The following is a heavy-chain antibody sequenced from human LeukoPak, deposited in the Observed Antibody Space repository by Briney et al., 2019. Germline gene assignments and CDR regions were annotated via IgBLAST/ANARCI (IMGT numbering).Heavy chain of an antibody. J-gene: IGHJ4*02. V-gene: IGHV4-30-4*01. Sequence: SETLSLTCTVSGGSISSGDYYWSWIRQPPGKGLEWIWYIYYSGSTYYNPSLKSRVTISVDTSKNQFSLKLSSVTAADTAVYYCARDYPYLSGNSASLLDYWGQGTLVTVSS. D-gene: IGHD4-23*01. CDR2: IYYSGST. CDR1: GGSISSGDYY. CDR3: ARDYPYLSGNSASLLDY.